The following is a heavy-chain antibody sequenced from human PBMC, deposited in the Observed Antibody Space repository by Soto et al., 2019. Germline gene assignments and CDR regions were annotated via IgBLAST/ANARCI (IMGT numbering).Heavy chain of an antibody. CDR1: GFSLSTSEAG. D-gene: IGHD3-9*01. CDR2: IYWDDDK. Sequence: QITLKESGPPLLKPTQTLTLTCTFSGFSLSTSEAGVGWFRQPPGKALEWLALIYWDDDKRYSPSLKSRLTITKDTSKNRVVLTMTNVDPVDTATYFCAHRFDWYYFNYWGQGTLVTVSS. CDR3: AHRFDWYYFNY. J-gene: IGHJ4*02. V-gene: IGHV2-5*02.